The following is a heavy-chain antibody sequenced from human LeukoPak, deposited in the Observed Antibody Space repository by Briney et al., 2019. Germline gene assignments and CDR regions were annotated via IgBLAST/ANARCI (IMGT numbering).Heavy chain of an antibody. D-gene: IGHD3-9*01. V-gene: IGHV3-9*01. CDR1: AFTFDDYA. CDR2: ISWNSGSI. CDR3: AKGYFDGLFPFDY. J-gene: IGHJ4*02. Sequence: PGGSLRLSCAASAFTFDDYAMHWVRQAPGKGLEWVSGISWNSGSIGYADSVKGRFTISRDNAKNSLYLQMNSLRAEDTALYYCAKGYFDGLFPFDYWGQGTLVTVSS.